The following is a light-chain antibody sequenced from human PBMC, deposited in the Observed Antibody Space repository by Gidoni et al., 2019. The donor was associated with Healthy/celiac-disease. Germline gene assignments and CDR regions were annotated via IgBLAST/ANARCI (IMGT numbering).Light chain of an antibody. Sequence: DIVMTQSPLSLPVTPGEPASISCRSSQSLLHSNGYNYLYWYLQKPGQSPQLLIYLGSNRASGVPDRFSGSGSGTYFTLKISRVEAEDVGVYYCMQALQTPLTFGGGTKVEIK. CDR3: MQALQTPLT. J-gene: IGKJ4*01. CDR2: LGS. CDR1: QSLLHSNGYNY. V-gene: IGKV2-28*01.